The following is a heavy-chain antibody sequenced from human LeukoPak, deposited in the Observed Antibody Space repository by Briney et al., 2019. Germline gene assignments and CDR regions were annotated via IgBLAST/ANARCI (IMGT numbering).Heavy chain of an antibody. J-gene: IGHJ4*02. CDR3: ARELSNYFDY. V-gene: IGHV3-33*01. CDR1: GFTFSSYV. Sequence: GGSLRLPCAASGFTFSSYVMNWVRQAPGKGLEWVALIWYDGSNQYYAGSVKGRFTISRDNAKNSLYLQMNSLRAEDTAVYYCARELSNYFDYWGQGTLVTVSS. CDR2: IWYDGSNQ.